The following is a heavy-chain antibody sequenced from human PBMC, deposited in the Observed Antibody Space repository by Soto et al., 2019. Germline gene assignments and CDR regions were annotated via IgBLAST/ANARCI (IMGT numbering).Heavy chain of an antibody. CDR2: ISPYSENT. J-gene: IGHJ4*02. V-gene: IGHV1-18*04. CDR3: ARKAPSYYDSSGYYQLDY. CDR1: GYTFTSHV. D-gene: IGHD3-22*01. Sequence: ASVKVSCKASGYTFTSHVISWVLQAPGQGLEWMGWISPYSENTKYAQNLQGRVTMTTDESTSTAYMELSSLRSEDTAVYYCARKAPSYYDSSGYYQLDYWGQGTLVTVSS.